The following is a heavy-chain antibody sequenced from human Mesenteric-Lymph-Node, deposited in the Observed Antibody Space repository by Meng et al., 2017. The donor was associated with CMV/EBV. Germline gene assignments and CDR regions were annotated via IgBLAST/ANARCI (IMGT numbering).Heavy chain of an antibody. J-gene: IGHJ2*01. V-gene: IGHV3-30-3*02. D-gene: IGHD2/OR15-2a*01. CDR2: ISYDGSNK. CDR1: GFTFSSYA. Sequence: GGSLRLSCAASGFTFSSYAMHWVRQAPGKGLEWVAVISYDGSNKYYADSVKGRFTISRDNSKNTLYLQMNSLRAEDTAVYYCAKSRGYFQFDLWGRGTLVTVSS. CDR3: AKSRGYFQFDL.